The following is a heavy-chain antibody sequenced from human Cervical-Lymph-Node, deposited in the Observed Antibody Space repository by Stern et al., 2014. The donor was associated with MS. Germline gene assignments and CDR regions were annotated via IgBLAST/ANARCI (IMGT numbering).Heavy chain of an antibody. CDR3: ARSPTSSSSWSYYFDL. D-gene: IGHD6-13*01. J-gene: IGHJ4*02. CDR1: GGSTRSDN. V-gene: IGHV4-59*08. Sequence: QLQLQESGPGLVKPSETLSLTCSVSGGSTRSDNWNWIRQSPGRPLEWIGYITNIGFTNYNPAFKSRVTILGDTSKVSLTLTSMTAADTAVYYCARSPTSSSSWSYYFDLWGQGTLVTVSS. CDR2: ITNIGFT.